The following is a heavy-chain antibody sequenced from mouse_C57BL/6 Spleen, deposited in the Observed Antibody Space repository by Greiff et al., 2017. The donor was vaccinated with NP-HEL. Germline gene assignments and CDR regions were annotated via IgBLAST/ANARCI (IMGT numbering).Heavy chain of an antibody. CDR3: ARGGYSNYCAY. CDR2: IYPRDGST. D-gene: IGHD2-5*01. CDR1: GYTFTSYD. J-gene: IGHJ3*01. Sequence: QVQLKQSGPELVKPGASVKLSCKASGYTFTSYDINWVKQRPGQGLEWIGWIYPRDGSTKYNVKFKGKATLTVDTSSSTAYMELHSLTSEDSAVYFCARGGYSNYCAYWGQGTLVTVSA. V-gene: IGHV1-85*01.